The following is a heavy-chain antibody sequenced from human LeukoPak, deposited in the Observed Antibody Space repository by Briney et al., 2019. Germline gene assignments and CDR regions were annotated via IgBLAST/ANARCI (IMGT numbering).Heavy chain of an antibody. V-gene: IGHV4-39*01. CDR2: IYYSGST. Sequence: KPSETLSLTCTVSGGSISSSSYYWGWIRQPPGKGLEWIGSIYYSGSTYYNPSLKSRVTISVDTSKNQFSLKLSSVTAADTAVYYCARGGGVTTDFDYWGQGTLVTVSS. CDR3: ARGGGVTTDFDY. J-gene: IGHJ4*02. CDR1: GGSISSSSYY. D-gene: IGHD4-17*01.